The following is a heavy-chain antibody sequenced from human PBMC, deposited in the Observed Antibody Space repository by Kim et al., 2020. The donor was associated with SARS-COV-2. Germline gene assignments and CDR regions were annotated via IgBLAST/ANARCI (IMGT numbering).Heavy chain of an antibody. CDR3: ARVKTAMWIPHPHYYFDY. Sequence: SETLSLTCTVSGGSISSYYWSWIRQPPGKGLEWIGYIYYSGSTNYNPSLKSRVTISVDTSKNQFSLKLSSVTAADTAVYYCARVKTAMWIPHPHYYFDYWGQGTLVTVPQ. CDR1: GGSISSYY. D-gene: IGHD5-18*01. CDR2: IYYSGST. V-gene: IGHV4-59*13. J-gene: IGHJ4*02.